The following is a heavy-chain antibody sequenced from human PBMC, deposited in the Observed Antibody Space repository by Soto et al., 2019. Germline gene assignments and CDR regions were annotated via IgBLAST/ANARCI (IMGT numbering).Heavy chain of an antibody. Sequence: GGSLRLSCTASGFTFGDYAMSWFRQAPGKGLEWVGFIRSKAYGGTTEYPASVKGRFTISRDDSKSIAYLQMNSLKTEDKAVYYCTRHFRPGDIVVVPDDYYYYYGMDVWGQGTTVTVSS. CDR2: IRSKAYGGTT. CDR3: TRHFRPGDIVVVPDDYYYYYGMDV. V-gene: IGHV3-49*03. CDR1: GFTFGDYA. J-gene: IGHJ6*02. D-gene: IGHD2-2*01.